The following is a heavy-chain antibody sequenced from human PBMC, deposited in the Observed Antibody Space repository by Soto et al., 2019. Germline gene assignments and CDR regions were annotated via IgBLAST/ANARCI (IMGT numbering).Heavy chain of an antibody. CDR2: IYYSGST. CDR1: GGSVSSGSYY. V-gene: IGHV4-61*01. CDR3: ARLLKLSTTTYYYDSSGYYVLDY. J-gene: IGHJ4*02. Sequence: PSETLSLTCTVSGGSVSSGSYYWSWIRQPPGKGLEWIGYIYYSGSTNYNPSLKSRVTIPVDTSKNQFSLKLSSVTAADTAVYYCARLLKLSTTTYYYDSSGYYVLDYWGQGTLVTVS. D-gene: IGHD3-22*01.